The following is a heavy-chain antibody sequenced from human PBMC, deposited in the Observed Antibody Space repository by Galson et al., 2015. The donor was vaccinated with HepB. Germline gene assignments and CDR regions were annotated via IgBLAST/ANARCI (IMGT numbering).Heavy chain of an antibody. CDR2: ISAYNGNT. CDR3: ARVPPYVPTMIVVVITTGDAFDI. D-gene: IGHD3-22*01. CDR1: GYTFTSYG. V-gene: IGHV1-18*01. J-gene: IGHJ3*02. Sequence: SVKVSCKASGYTFTSYGISWVRQAPGQGLEWMGWISAYNGNTNYAQKLQGRVTMTTDTSTSTAYMELRSLRSDDTAVYYCARVPPYVPTMIVVVITTGDAFDIWGQGTMVTVSS.